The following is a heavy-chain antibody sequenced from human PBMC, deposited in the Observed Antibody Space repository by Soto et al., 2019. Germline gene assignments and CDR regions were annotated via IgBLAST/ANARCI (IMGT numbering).Heavy chain of an antibody. V-gene: IGHV1-69*02. J-gene: IGHJ4*02. CDR1: GGTFSSYT. D-gene: IGHD5-18*01. CDR2: IIPILGIA. CDR3: ARGWIQIGRDY. Sequence: QVQLVQSGAEVKKPGSSVKVSCKASGGTFSSYTISWVRQAPGQGLEWMGRIIPILGIANYAQKFQGRVTITADKSTSTAYMDLSRLRSEDTAVYYCARGWIQIGRDYWGQGTLVTVSS.